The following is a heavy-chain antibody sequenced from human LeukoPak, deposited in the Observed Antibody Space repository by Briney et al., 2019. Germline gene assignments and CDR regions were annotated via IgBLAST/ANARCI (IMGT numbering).Heavy chain of an antibody. J-gene: IGHJ4*02. Sequence: GGSLRLSCAASGFTFSNAWMNWVRQAPGKGLEWVGRIKGTTDGGTIDYAAPVKGRFTISRDDSKNTLYLQMNSLKTEDTAVYYCTTGAPYGDYWGQGTLVTVSS. D-gene: IGHD3-10*01. CDR1: GFTFSNAW. CDR3: TTGAPYGDY. V-gene: IGHV3-15*01. CDR2: IKGTTDGGTI.